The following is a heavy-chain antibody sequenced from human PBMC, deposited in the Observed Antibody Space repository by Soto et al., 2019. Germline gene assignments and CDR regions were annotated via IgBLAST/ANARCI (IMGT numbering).Heavy chain of an antibody. Sequence: GGSLRLSCAASGFIFRDWFMSWIRQAPGKGLEWISYISKDSGRATRYADSVKGRFTISRDNAKNSLYLQMNSLRDEDTAVYYCARDRAGAQYGLDVWGQGTTVTVSS. CDR2: ISKDSGRAT. CDR1: GFIFRDWF. J-gene: IGHJ6*02. D-gene: IGHD1-26*01. V-gene: IGHV3-11*04. CDR3: ARDRAGAQYGLDV.